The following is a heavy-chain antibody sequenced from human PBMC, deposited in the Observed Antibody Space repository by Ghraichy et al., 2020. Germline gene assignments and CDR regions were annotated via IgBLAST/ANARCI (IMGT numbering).Heavy chain of an antibody. Sequence: ASVKVSCKASGYTFTGYYMHWVRQAPGQGLEWMGWINPNSGGTNYVQKFQGRVTMTRDTSISTAYMELSRLRSDDTAVYYCARGSGTTPNYMDYWGQGTLVTVSS. CDR2: INPNSGGT. CDR1: GYTFTGYY. J-gene: IGHJ4*02. CDR3: ARGSGTTPNYMDY. D-gene: IGHD1-26*01. V-gene: IGHV1-2*02.